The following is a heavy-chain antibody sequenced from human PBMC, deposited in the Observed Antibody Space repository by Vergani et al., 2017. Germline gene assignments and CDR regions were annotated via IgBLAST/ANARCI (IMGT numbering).Heavy chain of an antibody. CDR1: GFTFSSYG. CDR2: ICYDGSNK. V-gene: IGHV3-33*01. CDR3: ARDRRFPKYYFDY. Sequence: QVQLVESGGGVVQPGRSLRLSCAASGFTFSSYGMHWVRQAPGKGLELVAVICYDGSNKYYADSVKGRFTISRDNSKNMLYLQMNSLRAEDTAVYYCARDRRFPKYYFDYWGQGTLVTVSS. J-gene: IGHJ4*02.